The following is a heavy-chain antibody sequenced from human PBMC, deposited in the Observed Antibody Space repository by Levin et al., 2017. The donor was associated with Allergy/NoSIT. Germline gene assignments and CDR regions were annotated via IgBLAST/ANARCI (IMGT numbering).Heavy chain of an antibody. Sequence: AASVKVSCKVSGYTLTELSMHWVRQAPGKGLEWMGGFDPEDGETIYAQKFQGRVTMTEDTSTDTAYMELSSLRSEDTAVYYCATFGGGDYRVDYWGQGTLVTVSS. V-gene: IGHV1-24*01. CDR3: ATFGGGDYRVDY. CDR1: GYTLTELS. D-gene: IGHD4-17*01. CDR2: FDPEDGET. J-gene: IGHJ4*02.